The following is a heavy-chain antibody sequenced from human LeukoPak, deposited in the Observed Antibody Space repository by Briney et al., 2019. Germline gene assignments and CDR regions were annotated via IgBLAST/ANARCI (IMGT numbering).Heavy chain of an antibody. CDR1: GGSISSYY. D-gene: IGHD3-3*01. J-gene: IGHJ4*02. V-gene: IGHV4-59*12. Sequence: SETLSLTCTVSGGSISSYYWSWIRQPPGKGLEWIGYIYYSGSTNYNPSLKSRVTMSLDNSKNQLSLKLSYVTAADTAVYYCARDTGKSGYPDYWGQGTLVTVSS. CDR2: IYYSGST. CDR3: ARDTGKSGYPDY.